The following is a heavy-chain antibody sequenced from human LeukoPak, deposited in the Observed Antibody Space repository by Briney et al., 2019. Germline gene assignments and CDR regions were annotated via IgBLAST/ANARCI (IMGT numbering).Heavy chain of an antibody. Sequence: GGSLRLSCAASGFTFSSYSMNWVRQAPGKGLEWVSSISSSSSYIYYADSVKGRFTISRDNAKNPLYLQMNSLRAEDTAVYYCARDSYSSSWTRWFDPWGQGTLVTVSS. V-gene: IGHV3-21*01. D-gene: IGHD6-13*01. J-gene: IGHJ5*02. CDR3: ARDSYSSSWTRWFDP. CDR2: ISSSSSYI. CDR1: GFTFSSYS.